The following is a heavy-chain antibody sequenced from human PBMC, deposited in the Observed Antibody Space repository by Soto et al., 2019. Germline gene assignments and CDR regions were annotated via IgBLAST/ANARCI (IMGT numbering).Heavy chain of an antibody. CDR2: INAGNGNT. Sequence: ASVKVSCKASGYTFTSYAMHWVRQAPGQRLEWMGWINAGNGNTKYSQKFQGRVTITRDTSASTAYMELSSLRSEDTAVYYCARDLGGSLGSYFDYWGQGTLVTVSS. V-gene: IGHV1-3*01. CDR1: GYTFTSYA. CDR3: ARDLGGSLGSYFDY. J-gene: IGHJ4*02. D-gene: IGHD3-10*01.